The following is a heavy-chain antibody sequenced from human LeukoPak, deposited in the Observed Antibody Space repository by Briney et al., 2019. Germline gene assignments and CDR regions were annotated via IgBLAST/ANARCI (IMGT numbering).Heavy chain of an antibody. CDR2: GYYSGTT. D-gene: IGHD3-10*01. J-gene: IGHJ4*02. CDR3: ARVRGFLDY. CDR1: GYSINSGHY. Sequence: SETLSLTCAVSGYSINSGHYWGWIRQPPGKGLEWIGSGYYSGTTHYNPSLKSRVSISVDTSKNQFALKLSSVTAADTAVYFCARVRGFLDYWGQGTPVTVSS. V-gene: IGHV4-38-2*01.